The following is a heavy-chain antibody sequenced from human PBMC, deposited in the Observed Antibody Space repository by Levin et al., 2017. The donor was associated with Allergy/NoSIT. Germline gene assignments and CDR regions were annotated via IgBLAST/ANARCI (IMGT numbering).Heavy chain of an antibody. D-gene: IGHD6-13*01. Sequence: PSETLSLTCTVSGGSISNYYWSWIRQPPGKGLEWIGYISYSASTNYNPSLKSRVTTSVDTSKNQFSLKLRSVTAADTAVYYCARDSTSSSWSYFDYWGQGTLVTVSS. CDR1: GGSISNYY. CDR2: ISYSAST. J-gene: IGHJ4*02. V-gene: IGHV4-59*01. CDR3: ARDSTSSSWSYFDY.